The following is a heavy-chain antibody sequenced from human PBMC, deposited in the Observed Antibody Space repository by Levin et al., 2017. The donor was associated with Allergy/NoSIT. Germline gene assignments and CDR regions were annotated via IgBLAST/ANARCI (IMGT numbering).Heavy chain of an antibody. J-gene: IGHJ4*02. CDR1: GFTFSSYW. CDR2: IKQDGSEK. Sequence: GGSLRLSCAASGFTFSSYWMSWVRQAPGKGLEWVANIKQDGSEKYYVDSVKGRFTISRDNAKNSLYLQMNSLRAEDTAVYYCSPQTYSSSPFDYWGQGTLVTVSS. CDR3: SPQTYSSSPFDY. D-gene: IGHD6-13*01. V-gene: IGHV3-7*01.